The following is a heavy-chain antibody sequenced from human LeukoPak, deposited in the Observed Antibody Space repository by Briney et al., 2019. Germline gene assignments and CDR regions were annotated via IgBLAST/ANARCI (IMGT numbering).Heavy chain of an antibody. CDR1: GYSFTGYY. CDR3: ARVGFTDTGY. V-gene: IGHV1-2*02. J-gene: IGHJ4*02. D-gene: IGHD3-16*01. Sequence: ASVKVSCKASGYSFTGYYIHLVRQAPGQGLEWMGWINPNNGGTNHAQKFQGRVTMTRVTSTSTAYMELGRLRSDDTAVYYCARVGFTDTGYWGQGTLVTVSS. CDR2: INPNNGGT.